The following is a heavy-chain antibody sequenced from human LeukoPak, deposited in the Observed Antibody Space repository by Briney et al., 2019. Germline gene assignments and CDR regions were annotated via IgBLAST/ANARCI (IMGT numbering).Heavy chain of an antibody. CDR2: ISSSSSYI. V-gene: IGHV3-21*04. CDR3: ARGGGSGSYPHDAFDI. J-gene: IGHJ3*02. Sequence: GGSLRLSCAASGFTFSSYSMNWVRQAPGKGLEWVSSISSSSSYIYYADSVKGRFTISRDNAKNSLYLQMNSLRAEDTAVYYCARGGGSGSYPHDAFDIWGQGTMVTVSS. D-gene: IGHD1-26*01. CDR1: GFTFSSYS.